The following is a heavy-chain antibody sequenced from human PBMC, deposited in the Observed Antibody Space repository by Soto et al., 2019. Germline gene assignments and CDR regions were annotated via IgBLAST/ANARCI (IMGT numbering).Heavy chain of an antibody. CDR1: CGSISSGGYS. V-gene: IGHV4-30-2*01. CDR3: ARERYSGSSHAFDI. D-gene: IGHD1-26*01. Sequence: SETLSLPCAVSCGSISSGGYSWGWGPQPPGKALEWIGYIYHSGSTYYNPSLKSRVTISVDRSKNQFSLKLSSVTAADTAVYYCARERYSGSSHAFDIWGQGTMVTVSS. J-gene: IGHJ3*02. CDR2: IYHSGST.